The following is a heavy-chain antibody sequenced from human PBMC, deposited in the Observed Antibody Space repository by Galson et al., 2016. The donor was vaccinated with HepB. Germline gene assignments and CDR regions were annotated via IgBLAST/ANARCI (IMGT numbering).Heavy chain of an antibody. CDR3: AKEAGASRPFDH. J-gene: IGHJ4*02. CDR2: INKNGGNT. CDR1: GFSFSVYG. V-gene: IGHV3-23*01. D-gene: IGHD1-26*01. Sequence: SLRLSCAASGFSFSVYGMNWVRQAQGKGLEWVSAINKNGGNTWHAESVQGRFTISRDNSKNILYLQMNSLSAEDTAVYYCAKEAGASRPFDHWGQGIWVTVSS.